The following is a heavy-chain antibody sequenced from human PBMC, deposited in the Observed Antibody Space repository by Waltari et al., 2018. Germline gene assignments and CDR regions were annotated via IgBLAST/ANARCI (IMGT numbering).Heavy chain of an antibody. J-gene: IGHJ4*02. CDR2: IYYSGST. CDR1: GGSISSSSYY. CDR3: VRSINSNYEDFDY. Sequence: QLQLQESGPGLVKPSETLSLTCTVSGGSISSSSYYWGWIRQPPGKGLEWIGSIYYSGSTYYNPSLKSRVTISVDTSKNQFSLKLSSVTAADTAVYYCVRSINSNYEDFDYWGQGTLVTVSS. D-gene: IGHD4-4*01. V-gene: IGHV4-39*07.